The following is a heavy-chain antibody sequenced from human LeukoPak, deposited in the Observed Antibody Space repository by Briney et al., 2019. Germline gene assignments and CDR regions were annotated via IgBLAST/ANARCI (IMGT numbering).Heavy chain of an antibody. J-gene: IGHJ5*02. D-gene: IGHD2-2*02. CDR3: ARGYCSSTSCYISWFDP. CDR1: GYTFTSYD. Sequence: GASVKVSCKAFGYTFTSYDINWVRQATGQGLEWMGWMNPNSGNTGYAQKFQGGVTMTRNTSISTAYMELSSLRSEDTAVYYCARGYCSSTSCYISWFDPWGQGTLVTVSS. CDR2: MNPNSGNT. V-gene: IGHV1-8*01.